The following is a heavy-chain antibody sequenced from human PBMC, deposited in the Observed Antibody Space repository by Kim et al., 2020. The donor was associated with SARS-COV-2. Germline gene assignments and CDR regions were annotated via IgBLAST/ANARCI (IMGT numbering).Heavy chain of an antibody. Sequence: LKSRVTISVDTSKNQFSLKLSSVTAADTAVYYCARSSSSWNSYYYYGMDVWGQGTTVTVSS. J-gene: IGHJ6*02. V-gene: IGHV4-39*01. D-gene: IGHD6-13*01. CDR3: ARSSSSWNSYYYYGMDV.